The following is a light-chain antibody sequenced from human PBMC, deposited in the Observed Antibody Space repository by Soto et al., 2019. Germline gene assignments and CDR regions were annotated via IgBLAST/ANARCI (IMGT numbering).Light chain of an antibody. CDR3: QERNRWPRGT. V-gene: IGKV3-15*01. CDR2: GAA. J-gene: IGKJ4*01. Sequence: ETVMTQSPATLSVSPGERATLSCRASQSVFSSLAWYQHKPGQAPRLLIYGAATRATGIPARFSGSGSGTEFTLTISSLQSDDIAVYYCQERNRWPRGTFGAGT. CDR1: QSVFSS.